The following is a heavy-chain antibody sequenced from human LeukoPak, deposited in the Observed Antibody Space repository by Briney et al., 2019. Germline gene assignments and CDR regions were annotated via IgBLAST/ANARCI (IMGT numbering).Heavy chain of an antibody. CDR2: IYYSGST. V-gene: IGHV4-59*01. D-gene: IGHD3-22*01. CDR1: GGSISSYY. Sequence: SETLSLTCTVSGGSISSYYWSWIRQPPGKGLEWIGYIYYSGSTNYNPSLKSRVTISVDTSKNQFSLKLSSVTAADTAVYYRARDVDSSDAFDIWGQGTMVTVSS. CDR3: ARDVDSSDAFDI. J-gene: IGHJ3*02.